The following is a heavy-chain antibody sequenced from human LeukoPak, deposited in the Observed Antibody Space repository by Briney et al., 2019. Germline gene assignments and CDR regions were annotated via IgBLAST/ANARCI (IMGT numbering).Heavy chain of an antibody. Sequence: KPSETLSLTCAVYGGSFSGYYWSWIRQPPGKGLEWIGEINHSGSTNYNPSLKSRVTISVDRSKNQFSLKLSSVTAEDTAVYYCARDRKEFYYDSSGSNLEYYFDYWGQGTLVTVSS. CDR2: INHSGST. CDR1: GGSFSGYY. D-gene: IGHD3-22*01. V-gene: IGHV4-34*01. J-gene: IGHJ4*02. CDR3: ARDRKEFYYDSSGSNLEYYFDY.